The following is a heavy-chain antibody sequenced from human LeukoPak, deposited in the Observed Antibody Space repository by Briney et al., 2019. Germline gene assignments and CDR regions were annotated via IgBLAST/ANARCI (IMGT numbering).Heavy chain of an antibody. D-gene: IGHD3-22*01. CDR3: ARDRGYYDSSGYLAY. CDR2: IYYSGST. V-gene: IGHV4-59*01. Sequence: SETLSLTCTVSGGFISSYYWSWLRQPPGKGLEWLGYIYYSGSTNYNPSLKSRVTISVDTSKNQFSLKLSSVTAADTAVYYCARDRGYYDSSGYLAYWGQGTLVTVSS. CDR1: GGFISSYY. J-gene: IGHJ4*02.